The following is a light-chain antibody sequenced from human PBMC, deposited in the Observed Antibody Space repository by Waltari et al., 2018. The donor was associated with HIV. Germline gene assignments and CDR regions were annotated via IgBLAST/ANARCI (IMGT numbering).Light chain of an antibody. CDR2: DDS. V-gene: IGLV2-23*01. CDR3: CSYGGDDTLV. Sequence: QSALTQPASVSGSLGQSITISCTGASTNVGSYSLVSWYQNRPGQAPTLIIYDDSKRPLGISSRFSGSKSGNTASLTISGLQSEDEAGYYCCSYGGDDTLVFGGGTKVTAL. CDR1: STNVGSYSL. J-gene: IGLJ3*02.